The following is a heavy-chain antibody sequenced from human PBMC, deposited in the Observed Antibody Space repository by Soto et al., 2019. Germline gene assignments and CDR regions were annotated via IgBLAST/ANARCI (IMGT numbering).Heavy chain of an antibody. J-gene: IGHJ3*02. V-gene: IGHV3-48*04. D-gene: IGHD2-15*01. CDR1: GFTFSSYS. CDR3: ARESCSGGSCDAFDI. Sequence: GGSLRPSCAASGFTFSSYSMNWVRQAPGKGLEWVSYISSSSSTIYYADSVKGRFTISRDNAKNSLYLQMNSLRAEDTAVYYCARESCSGGSCDAFDIWGQGTMVTVSS. CDR2: ISSSSSTI.